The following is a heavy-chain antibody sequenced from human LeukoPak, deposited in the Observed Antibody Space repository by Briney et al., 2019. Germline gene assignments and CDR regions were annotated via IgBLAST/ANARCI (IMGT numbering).Heavy chain of an antibody. Sequence: GGSLRLSCAASGFTFSSYSMNWVRQAQGKGLEWVSSISSSSSYIYYADSVKGRFTISRDNAKNSLYLQMNSLRAEDPAVYYCASIGDFDHWGQGTLVTVSS. J-gene: IGHJ4*02. CDR1: GFTFSSYS. V-gene: IGHV3-21*04. CDR3: ASIGDFDH. CDR2: ISSSSSYI.